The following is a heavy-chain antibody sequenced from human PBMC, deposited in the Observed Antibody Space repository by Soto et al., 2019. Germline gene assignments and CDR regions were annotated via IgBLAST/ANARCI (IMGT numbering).Heavy chain of an antibody. Sequence: SETLSLTCTVSGGSISGFYWNWFRQPAGKGLDWIGRIHTGGTTNYKPSLRSRVTMSVDTSKNQFSLKLTSVTAADTAVYYCARISGGPIRWGQGTLVTVSS. J-gene: IGHJ4*02. CDR2: IHTGGTT. CDR3: ARISGGPIR. V-gene: IGHV4-4*07. CDR1: GGSISGFY.